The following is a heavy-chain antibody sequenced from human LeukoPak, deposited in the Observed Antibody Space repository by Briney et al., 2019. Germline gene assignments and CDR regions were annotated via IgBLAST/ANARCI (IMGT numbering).Heavy chain of an antibody. D-gene: IGHD3-10*01. Sequence: GSLRLSCVASGFTISHPWMTRVRQAPGKGLEHVSTISSTGATTYYADSVKGRFTISRDNSENTFYLQMNSLRAEDTALYFCAKGTFALPNLFDHWGQGTLVSVSS. CDR3: AKGTFALPNLFDH. V-gene: IGHV3-23*01. J-gene: IGHJ4*02. CDR1: GFTISHPW. CDR2: ISSTGATT.